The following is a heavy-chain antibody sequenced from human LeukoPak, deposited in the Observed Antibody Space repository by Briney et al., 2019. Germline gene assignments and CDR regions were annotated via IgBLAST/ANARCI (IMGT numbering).Heavy chain of an antibody. CDR2: INHSGST. V-gene: IGHV4-34*01. Sequence: SETLSLTCAVYGGSFSSYYWSWIRQPPGKGLEWIGEINHSGSTNYNPSLKSRVTISVDTSKNQFSLKLSSVTAADTAVYYCARESWIRATIKNRPYYFDYWGQGTLVTVSS. CDR3: ARESWIRATIKNRPYYFDY. J-gene: IGHJ4*02. D-gene: IGHD5-12*01. CDR1: GGSFSSYY.